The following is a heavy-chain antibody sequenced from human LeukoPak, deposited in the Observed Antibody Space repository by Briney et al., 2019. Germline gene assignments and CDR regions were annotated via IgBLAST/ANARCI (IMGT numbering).Heavy chain of an antibody. CDR2: ISYDGSNK. CDR1: GFTFSSYA. J-gene: IGHJ6*02. Sequence: GGSLRLSCAASGFTFSSYAMHWVRQAPGKGLEWVAVISYDGSNKYYADSVKGRFTISRDNSKNTLYLQMNSLRAEDTAVYYCARDERQWLGPPPPNYYYYYGMDVWGQGTTVTVSS. D-gene: IGHD6-19*01. V-gene: IGHV3-30-3*01. CDR3: ARDERQWLGPPPPNYYYYYGMDV.